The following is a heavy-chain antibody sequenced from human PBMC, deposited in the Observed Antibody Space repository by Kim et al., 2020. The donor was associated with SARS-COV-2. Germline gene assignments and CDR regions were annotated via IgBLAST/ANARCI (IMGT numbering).Heavy chain of an antibody. J-gene: IGHJ3*02. Sequence: GESLKISCKGSGYSFTSYWIGWVRQMPGKGLEWMGIIYPGDSDTRYSPSFQGQVTISADKSISTAYLQWSSLKASDTAMYYCASRIFGRAAAATGAFDIWGQGTMVTVSS. CDR2: IYPGDSDT. D-gene: IGHD6-13*01. CDR1: GYSFTSYW. V-gene: IGHV5-51*01. CDR3: ASRIFGRAAAATGAFDI.